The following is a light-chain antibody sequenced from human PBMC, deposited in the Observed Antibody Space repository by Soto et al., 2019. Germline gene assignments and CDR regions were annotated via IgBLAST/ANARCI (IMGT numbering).Light chain of an antibody. CDR2: DVS. J-gene: IGLJ1*01. Sequence: QSALTQPASVSGSPGQSITISCTGTSSDVGGYNYVPWYQQHPGKAPKLMIYDVSNRPSRVSNRFSGSKSGNTASLTISGLQAEDQADYYCSSYTSSSTLYVFGTGTQVNVL. CDR1: SSDVGGYNY. V-gene: IGLV2-14*01. CDR3: SSYTSSSTLYV.